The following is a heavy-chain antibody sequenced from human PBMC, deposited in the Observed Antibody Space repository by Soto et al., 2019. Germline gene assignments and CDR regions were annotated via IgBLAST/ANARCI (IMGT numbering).Heavy chain of an antibody. CDR1: GFTFSSYA. CDR2: ISGSGGST. Sequence: GGSLRLSCAASGFTFSSYAMSWVRQAPGKGLEWVSAISGSGGSTYYADSVMGRFTISRDNSKNTLYLQMNSLRAEDTAVYYCAKAGYPRYYGMDVWGQGTTVTVSS. D-gene: IGHD6-13*01. CDR3: AKAGYPRYYGMDV. V-gene: IGHV3-23*01. J-gene: IGHJ6*02.